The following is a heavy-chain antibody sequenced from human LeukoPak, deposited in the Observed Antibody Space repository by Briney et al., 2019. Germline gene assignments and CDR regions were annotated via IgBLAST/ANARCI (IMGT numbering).Heavy chain of an antibody. V-gene: IGHV4-4*07. CDR2: IYTSGST. J-gene: IGHJ3*02. D-gene: IGHD1-1*01. CDR1: GGSISSYY. CDR3: ARIKRGGWKDAFDI. Sequence: PSETLSLTCTVSGGSISSYYWSWIRQPAGKGLEWIGRIYTSGSTNYNPSLKSRVTMSAVTSKNQFSLKLSSVTAADTAVYYCARIKRGGWKDAFDIWGQGTMVTVSS.